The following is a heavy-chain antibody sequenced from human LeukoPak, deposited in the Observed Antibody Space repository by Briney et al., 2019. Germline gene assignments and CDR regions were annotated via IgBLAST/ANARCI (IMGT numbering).Heavy chain of an antibody. Sequence: GGSLRLSCAASGFTFSSYSMNWVRQAPGKGLEWVSSISSSSSYIYYADSVKGRFTISRDNAKNSLYLQMNSLRAEDTAVYYCARDSTYSSGWYYFDYWGQGTLVTVSS. J-gene: IGHJ4*02. CDR2: ISSSSSYI. CDR1: GFTFSSYS. CDR3: ARDSTYSSGWYYFDY. D-gene: IGHD6-19*01. V-gene: IGHV3-21*04.